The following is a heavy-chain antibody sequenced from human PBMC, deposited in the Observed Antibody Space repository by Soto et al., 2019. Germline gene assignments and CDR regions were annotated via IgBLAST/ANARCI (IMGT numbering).Heavy chain of an antibody. V-gene: IGHV4-59*01. CDR1: GGSIINNY. CDR2: VYYSGTT. CDR3: ARTTAVPNSLRSRYFFDY. J-gene: IGHJ4*02. D-gene: IGHD4-17*01. Sequence: SETLSLTCDVSGGSIINNYWWAWIRQSPGKGLVWIGYVYYSGTTNYNPSLKSRVTISVDLSKNQFSLRLSSVTTADTALYYCARTTAVPNSLRSRYFFDYWGQGTLVTVSS.